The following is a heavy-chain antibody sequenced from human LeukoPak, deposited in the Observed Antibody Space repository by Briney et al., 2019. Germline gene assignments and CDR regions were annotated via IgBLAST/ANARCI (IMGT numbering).Heavy chain of an antibody. J-gene: IGHJ5*02. Sequence: PGGSLRLSCAASGFTFSSYEMNWVRQAPGKGLEWVSSISSSGSTIYYADSVKGRFTISRDNAKNSLYLQMNSLRAEDTAVYYCTRDSVLRGWYRPSWFDPWGQGTLVTVSS. D-gene: IGHD6-19*01. CDR3: TRDSVLRGWYRPSWFDP. CDR2: ISSSGSTI. CDR1: GFTFSSYE. V-gene: IGHV3-48*03.